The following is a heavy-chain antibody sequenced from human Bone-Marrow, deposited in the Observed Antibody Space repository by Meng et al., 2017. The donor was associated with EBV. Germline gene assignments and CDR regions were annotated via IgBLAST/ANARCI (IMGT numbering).Heavy chain of an antibody. CDR2: IYHSGRT. CDR1: GGPISSSNW. J-gene: IGHJ4*02. CDR3: ARDLRETSGIFPFDY. Sequence: SCPGLVKRSVSQTLMYDVSGGPISSSNWWSLVRQPPGKGLEWIGEIYHSGRTNYNPSLKSRVTISVDKSKNQLYLKLSSVTAADTAVYYCARDLRETSGIFPFDYWGQGTLVTVSS. D-gene: IGHD1-26*01. V-gene: IGHV4-4*02.